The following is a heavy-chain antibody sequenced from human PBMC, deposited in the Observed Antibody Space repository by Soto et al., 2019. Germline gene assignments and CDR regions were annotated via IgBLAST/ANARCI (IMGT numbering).Heavy chain of an antibody. D-gene: IGHD3-3*01. J-gene: IGHJ5*02. CDR2: IYWDDDK. CDR1: GFSLSTSGVG. V-gene: IGHV2-5*02. CDR3: TNKRGYYVFWCGEAP. Sequence: QITVKESGPTLVKPTQTLTLTFTFSGFSLSTSGVGVGSIRQPPGKGLEWLGLIYWDDDKRYSPSRKGRLTITEDTSKNPVVLTMTNMAPLATATYYSTNKRGYYVFWCGEAPWGQGTLVSVSS.